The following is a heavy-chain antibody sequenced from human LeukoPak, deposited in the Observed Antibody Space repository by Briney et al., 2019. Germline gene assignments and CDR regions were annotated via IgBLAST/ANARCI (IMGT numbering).Heavy chain of an antibody. J-gene: IGHJ3*02. D-gene: IGHD1-26*01. CDR2: LHSGVTT. CDR1: GLTFSAYA. CDR3: ARGGDIVGATRSAFDI. Sequence: PGGSLRPSCAASGLTFSAYAMHWVRQAPGKELEWVSVLHSGVTTYYADSVKGRFTISRDNSKNTLYLQMNSLRAEDTAVYYCARGGDIVGATRSAFDIWGQGTMVTVSS. V-gene: IGHV3-53*01.